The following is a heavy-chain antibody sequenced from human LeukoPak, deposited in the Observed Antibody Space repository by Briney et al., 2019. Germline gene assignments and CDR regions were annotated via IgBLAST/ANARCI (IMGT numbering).Heavy chain of an antibody. CDR1: GFTFSSYG. D-gene: IGHD3-3*01. CDR2: IRYDGSNK. CDR3: AKVGRLRSSTSGFDP. V-gene: IGHV3-30*02. J-gene: IGHJ5*02. Sequence: GGSLRLSCAASGFTFSSYGMHWVRQAPGKGLEWVAFIRYDGSNKYYADSVKGRFTISRDNSKNTLYLQMNSLRAEDTAVYYCAKVGRLRSSTSGFDPWGQGTLVTVSS.